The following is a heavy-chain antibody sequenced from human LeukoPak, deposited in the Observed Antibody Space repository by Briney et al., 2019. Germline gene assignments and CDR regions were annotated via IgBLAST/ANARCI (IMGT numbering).Heavy chain of an antibody. J-gene: IGHJ3*02. V-gene: IGHV3-73*01. CDR3: TRHNYDRSGYGAFDI. Sequence: GGSLRLSCAASGSTFSGSDIHWVRQASGKGLEWGSHIRSKNNNYATADAASVKGRFTFSRDDSKNTAYIQMNSMKTEDTAVYYYTRHNYDRSGYGAFDIWGQGTMVTVSS. D-gene: IGHD3-22*01. CDR1: GSTFSGSD. CDR2: IRSKNNNYAT.